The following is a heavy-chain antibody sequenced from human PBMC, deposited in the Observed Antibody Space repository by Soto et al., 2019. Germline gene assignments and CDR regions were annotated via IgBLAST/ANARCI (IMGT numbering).Heavy chain of an antibody. J-gene: IGHJ4*02. CDR1: GSTFSSYS. V-gene: IGHV3-48*02. D-gene: IGHD6-19*01. CDR2: ITGGSTI. Sequence: GGSLRLSCAASGSTFSSYSMNWVRQAPGKGLECVSYITGGSTIYYADSVKGRFTVSRDNAENSLYLQMNSLRDEDTAVYYCARGPNTAVAGRFDYWGQGTLVTVSS. CDR3: ARGPNTAVAGRFDY.